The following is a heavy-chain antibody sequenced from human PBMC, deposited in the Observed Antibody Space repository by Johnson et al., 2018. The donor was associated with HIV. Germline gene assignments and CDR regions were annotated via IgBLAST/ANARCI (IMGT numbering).Heavy chain of an antibody. J-gene: IGHJ3*02. CDR2: IYSGGTT. D-gene: IGHD1-26*01. V-gene: IGHV3-53*01. CDR3: ARINVGVPISDAFDI. Sequence: VQLVESGGGLIQPGGSLRLSCAASGFTVSSNYMSWVRQAPGKGLEWVSVIYSGGTTYYTDSVTGRFTISRDNSKNTLYLQMNSLRAEDTAVYYRARINVGVPISDAFDIWGQGTMVTVSS. CDR1: GFTVSSNY.